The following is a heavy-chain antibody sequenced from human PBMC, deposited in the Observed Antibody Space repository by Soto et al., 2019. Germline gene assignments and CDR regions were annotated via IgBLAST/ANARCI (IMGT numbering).Heavy chain of an antibody. V-gene: IGHV3-74*01. J-gene: IGHJ4*02. CDR3: TKDTLGAWDS. CDR1: EITLNIYW. D-gene: IGHD2-15*01. Sequence: EAQLVESGGGLVQPGGSLTLSCTASEITLNIYWMHCIRQAPGKGLVWVSRINPESTTLTYADSVTGRFTISRDSAKNTLSLQMHGLCAQNTAIYFCTKDTLGAWDSWGQGTLVTVSS. CDR2: INPESTTL.